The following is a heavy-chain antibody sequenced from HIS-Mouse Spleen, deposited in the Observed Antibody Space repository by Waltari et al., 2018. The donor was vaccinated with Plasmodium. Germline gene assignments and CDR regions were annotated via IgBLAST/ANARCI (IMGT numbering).Heavy chain of an antibody. CDR2: KKQDGSEK. J-gene: IGHJ2*01. Sequence: EVQLVESGGGLVQPGGALRLSCAASGFTFISYWMSWVRQAPGKGLEGVAKKKQDGSEKYYVDSVKGRFTISRDNAKNSLYLQMNSLRAEDTAVYYCASSWYWYFDLWGRGTLVTVSS. V-gene: IGHV3-7*01. CDR1: GFTFISYW. CDR3: ASSWYWYFDL. D-gene: IGHD6-13*01.